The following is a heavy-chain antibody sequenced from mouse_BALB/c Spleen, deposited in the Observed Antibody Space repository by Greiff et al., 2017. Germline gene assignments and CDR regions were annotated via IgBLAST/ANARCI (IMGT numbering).Heavy chain of an antibody. CDR3: ARDGLLRFAWFAY. Sequence: EVQVVESGGGLVQPGGSLRLSCATSGFTFTDYYMSWVRQPPGKALEWLGFIRNKANGYTTEYSASVKGRFTISRDNSQSILYLQMNTLRAEDSATYYCARDGLLRFAWFAYWGQGTLVTVSA. CDR1: GFTFTDYY. V-gene: IGHV7-3*02. D-gene: IGHD2-3*01. CDR2: IRNKANGYTT. J-gene: IGHJ3*01.